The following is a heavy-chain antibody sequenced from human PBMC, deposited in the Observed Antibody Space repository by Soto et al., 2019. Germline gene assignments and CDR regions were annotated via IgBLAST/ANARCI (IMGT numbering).Heavy chain of an antibody. CDR1: GFTFSSYG. J-gene: IGHJ6*02. V-gene: IGHV3-30*03. CDR3: ATEGCSSTICYVSDYYYGMDV. D-gene: IGHD2-2*01. Sequence: PGGSLRLSCAASGFTFSSYGMHWVRQAPGKGLEWVAVISYDGSNKYYADSVKGRFTISRDNSKNTLYLQMNSLRAEDTAVYYCATEGCSSTICYVSDYYYGMDVWGQGTTVTVSS. CDR2: ISYDGSNK.